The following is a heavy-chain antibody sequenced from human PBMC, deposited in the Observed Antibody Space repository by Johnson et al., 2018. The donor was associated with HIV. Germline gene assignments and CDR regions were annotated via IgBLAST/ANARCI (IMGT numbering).Heavy chain of an antibody. V-gene: IGHV3-30*02. Sequence: HVQLVESGGGVVQPGGSLRLSCAASGFTFNNYGMHWVRQAPGKGLEWVSFIRYDGNNKYYADSVKDRFTVSRDNSENTLFMQMKSLRAEDTAVYYCARDWVIGDAFDIWGQGTKVTVSS. J-gene: IGHJ3*02. CDR3: ARDWVIGDAFDI. CDR2: IRYDGNNK. D-gene: IGHD2-21*01. CDR1: GFTFNNYG.